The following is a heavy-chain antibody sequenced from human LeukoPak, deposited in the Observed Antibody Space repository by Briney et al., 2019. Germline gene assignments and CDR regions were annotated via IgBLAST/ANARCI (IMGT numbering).Heavy chain of an antibody. V-gene: IGHV3-23*01. CDR2: ISGSGGST. Sequence: GGSLILSCAASGFTFSSYAMSWVRQAPGKGLEWVSAISGSGGSTYYADSVKGRFTISRDNSKNTLYLQMNSLRAEDTAVYYCAKLGVDYDSSGYFVYFDYWGQGTLVTVSS. CDR3: AKLGVDYDSSGYFVYFDY. D-gene: IGHD3-22*01. J-gene: IGHJ4*02. CDR1: GFTFSSYA.